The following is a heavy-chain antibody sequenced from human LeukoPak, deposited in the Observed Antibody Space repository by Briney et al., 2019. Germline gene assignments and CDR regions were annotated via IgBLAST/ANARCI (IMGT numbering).Heavy chain of an antibody. J-gene: IGHJ6*03. V-gene: IGHV3-48*01. CDR2: ISSSSSTI. CDR1: GFTFSSYS. CDR3: ARCPRSSLYYYYYMDV. Sequence: GGSLRLSCAASGFTFSSYSMNWVRQAPGKGLEWVSHISSSSSTIYYADSVKGRFTISRDNAKNSLYLQMNSLRAEDTAVYYCARCPRSSLYYYYYMDVWGKGTTVTVSS. D-gene: IGHD6-13*01.